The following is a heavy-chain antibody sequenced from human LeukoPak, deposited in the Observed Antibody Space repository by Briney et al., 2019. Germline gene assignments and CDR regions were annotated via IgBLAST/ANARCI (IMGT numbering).Heavy chain of an antibody. J-gene: IGHJ1*01. Sequence: PGGSLRLSCAASGFTFSNAWMTWVRQAPGKGLEWVGLIKSKTDGGTTDYAAPVRRRFSISRDDSKNTLYLQMKSLKTEDTAVYYCTTWGYYYDSSAYYESFDWGQGTLVTVSS. D-gene: IGHD3-22*01. V-gene: IGHV3-15*01. CDR2: IKSKTDGGTT. CDR3: TTWGYYYDSSAYYESFD. CDR1: GFTFSNAW.